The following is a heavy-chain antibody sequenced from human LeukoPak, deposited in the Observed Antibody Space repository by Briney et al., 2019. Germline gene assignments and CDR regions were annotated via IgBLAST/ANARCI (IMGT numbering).Heavy chain of an antibody. J-gene: IGHJ3*02. CDR3: ARVPYDSSGYYYFDAFDI. Sequence: KPSQTLSLTCTVSGGSISSGSYYWSWIRQPAGKGLEWIGRIYTSGSTNYNPSLKSRVTISVDTSKNQFSLKLSSVTAADTAVYYCARVPYDSSGYYYFDAFDIWGQGTMVTVSS. CDR1: GGSISSGSYY. V-gene: IGHV4-61*02. CDR2: IYTSGST. D-gene: IGHD3-22*01.